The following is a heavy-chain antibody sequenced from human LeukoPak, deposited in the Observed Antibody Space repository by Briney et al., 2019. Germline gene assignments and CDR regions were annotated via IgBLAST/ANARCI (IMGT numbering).Heavy chain of an antibody. CDR1: GGTFSSYA. J-gene: IGHJ6*02. CDR2: IIPILGIA. D-gene: IGHD4-23*01. Sequence: GASVKVSCKASGGTFSSYAISWVRQAPGQGLEWMGRIIPILGIANYAQKFQGRVTITADKSTSTAYMELSSLRSEDTAVYYCARNYYGGIAYYYYYGMDVWGQGTTVTVSS. CDR3: ARNYYGGIAYYYYYGMDV. V-gene: IGHV1-69*04.